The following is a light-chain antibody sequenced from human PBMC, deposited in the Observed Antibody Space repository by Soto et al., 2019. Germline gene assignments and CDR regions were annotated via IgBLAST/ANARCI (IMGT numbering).Light chain of an antibody. CDR3: LQDYYYPRT. J-gene: IGKJ1*01. Sequence: AIQMTQSPSSLSASVGDRVTITCRASQGIRNDLDCYQQKPGKAPKLLIYAASSLQSGVPSRFSGSGSGTDFTLTISSLQPEDFATYYCLQDYYYPRTFGQGTKVEVK. CDR2: AAS. V-gene: IGKV1-6*01. CDR1: QGIRND.